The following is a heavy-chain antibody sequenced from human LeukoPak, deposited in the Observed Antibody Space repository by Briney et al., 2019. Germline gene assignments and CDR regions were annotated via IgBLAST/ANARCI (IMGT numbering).Heavy chain of an antibody. J-gene: IGHJ5*02. D-gene: IGHD3-16*01. V-gene: IGHV1-69*04. CDR1: GGTFSSYA. CDR3: ARECPACFNWFDP. Sequence: SVKVSCKASGGTFSSYAISWVRQAPGQGLEWMGRIIPILGIANYAQKFQGRVTITADKSTSTAYMELSSLRSEDTAVYYCARECPACFNWFDPWGQGTLVTVSS. CDR2: IIPILGIA.